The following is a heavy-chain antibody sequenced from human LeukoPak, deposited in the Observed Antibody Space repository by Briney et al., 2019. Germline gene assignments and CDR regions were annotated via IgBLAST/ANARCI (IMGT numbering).Heavy chain of an antibody. D-gene: IGHD3-3*01. V-gene: IGHV3-23*01. CDR3: AREASPSITIFGVVIE. J-gene: IGHJ4*02. CDR1: GFTFSSYA. Sequence: GGSLRLSCAASGFTFSSYAMSWVRQAPGKGLEWVSAISGSGGSTYYADSVKGRFTISRDNSKNTLYLQMNSLRAEDTAVYYCAREASPSITIFGVVIEWGQGTLVTVSS. CDR2: ISGSGGST.